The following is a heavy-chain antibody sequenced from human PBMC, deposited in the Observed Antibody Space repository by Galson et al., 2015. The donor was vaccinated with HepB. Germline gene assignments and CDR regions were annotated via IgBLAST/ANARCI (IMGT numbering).Heavy chain of an antibody. CDR1: GFTFDDYT. J-gene: IGHJ3*02. D-gene: IGHD3-22*01. CDR2: ISWDGGST. CDR3: AKDSSESIYYDSKIDAFDI. V-gene: IGHV3-43*01. Sequence: SLRLSCAASGFTFDDYTMHWGRQAPGKGLVWVSLISWDGGSTYYADSVKGRFTISRDNSKNSLYLQMNSLRTEDTALYYCAKDSSESIYYDSKIDAFDIWGQGTMVTVSS.